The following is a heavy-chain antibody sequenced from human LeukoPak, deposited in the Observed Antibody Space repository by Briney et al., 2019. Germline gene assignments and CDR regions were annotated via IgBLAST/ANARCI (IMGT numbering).Heavy chain of an antibody. CDR1: GGTFSSYA. D-gene: IGHD3-3*01. J-gene: IGHJ4*02. CDR2: IIPIFGTA. CDR3: AREGSYYDFWSGPDY. Sequence: GASVKVSCKASGGTFSSYAISWVRQAPGQGLEWMGGIIPIFGTANYAQKFQGRVTITTDESTSTAYMELSSLRSEDTAVYYCAREGSYYDFWSGPDYWGQGTLVTVSS. V-gene: IGHV1-69*05.